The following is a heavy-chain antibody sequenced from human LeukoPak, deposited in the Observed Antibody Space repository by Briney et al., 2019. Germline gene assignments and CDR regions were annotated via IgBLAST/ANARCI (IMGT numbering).Heavy chain of an antibody. CDR1: GGSISSSSYY. V-gene: IGHV4-39*07. D-gene: IGHD2-15*01. J-gene: IGHJ5*02. CDR3: ARDYVVVVAATNWFDP. Sequence: TSETLSLTCTVSGGSISSSSYYWGWIRQPPGKGLEWIGSIYYSGSIYYNPSLKSRVTISVDTSKNQFSLKLSSVTAADTAVYYCARDYVVVVAATNWFDPWGQGTLVTVSS. CDR2: IYYSGSI.